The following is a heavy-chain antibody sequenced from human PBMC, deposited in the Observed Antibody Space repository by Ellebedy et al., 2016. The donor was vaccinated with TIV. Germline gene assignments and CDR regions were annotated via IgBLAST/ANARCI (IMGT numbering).Heavy chain of an antibody. J-gene: IGHJ4*02. V-gene: IGHV3-33*08. CDR1: GFTFSSFG. Sequence: GESLKISCAASGFTFSSFGMHWVRQAPGKGLGWVAVIWYDGTEKYYADSVKGRFTIYRDNSRNTLNLQLNSMRTEDTAVYYCARDYSYDSGGSIPGYWGQGTLVTVSS. CDR2: IWYDGTEK. D-gene: IGHD3-22*01. CDR3: ARDYSYDSGGSIPGY.